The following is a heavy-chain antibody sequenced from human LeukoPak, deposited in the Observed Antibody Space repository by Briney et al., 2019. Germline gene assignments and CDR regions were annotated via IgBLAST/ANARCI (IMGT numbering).Heavy chain of an antibody. CDR1: GGTFSSYA. V-gene: IGHV1-69*05. Sequence: SVKVSCMASGGTFSSYAISWVRQAPGQGLEWMGGIIPIFGTANYAQKFQGRVTITTDESTSTAYMELSSLRSEDTAVYYCARPSYYYDSPFDYWGQGTLVTVSS. CDR2: IIPIFGTA. D-gene: IGHD3-22*01. CDR3: ARPSYYYDSPFDY. J-gene: IGHJ4*02.